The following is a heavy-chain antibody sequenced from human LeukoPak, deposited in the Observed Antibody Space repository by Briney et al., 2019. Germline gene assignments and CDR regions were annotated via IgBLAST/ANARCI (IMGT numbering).Heavy chain of an antibody. CDR1: GFTFSNYA. CDR3: SKWGDYDVLTGYYDSDF. J-gene: IGHJ4*02. V-gene: IGHV3-23*01. Sequence: GGSLRLSCAASGFTFSNYAMSWVRQAPGEGLEWVSAIVGSGGSTHYADSVKGRFSISRDNSKNTLFLQMNSLRVEDTALYYCSKWGDYDVLTGYYDSDFWGQGTLVTVSS. CDR2: IVGSGGST. D-gene: IGHD3-9*01.